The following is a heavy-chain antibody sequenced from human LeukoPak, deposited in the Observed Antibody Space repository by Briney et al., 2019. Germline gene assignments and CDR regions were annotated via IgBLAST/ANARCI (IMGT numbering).Heavy chain of an antibody. CDR3: AKGKDTLNPYWYFDV. V-gene: IGHV3-20*04. Sequence: GGSLRLSCAASGFTFDDYAMSWVRQAPGKGLEWVSGINWSGVSTVYADSVKGRFTISRDNTKNSLFLQMNSLRAEDTAFYYCAKGKDTLNPYWYFDVWGRGTLDTVSS. D-gene: IGHD2-15*01. CDR2: INWSGVST. J-gene: IGHJ2*01. CDR1: GFTFDDYA.